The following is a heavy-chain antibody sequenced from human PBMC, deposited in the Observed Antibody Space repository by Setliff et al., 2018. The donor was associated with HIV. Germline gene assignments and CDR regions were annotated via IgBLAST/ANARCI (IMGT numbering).Heavy chain of an antibody. CDR1: GYIFSTYG. D-gene: IGHD4-17*01. V-gene: IGHV1-18*01. CDR2: ISASNGNT. Sequence: ASVQVSCKASGYIFSTYGISWVRQAPGQGLEWMGWISASNGNTHYAQKVQGRVTLTTDTSTNTTYMELRSLRSDDAAVYYCAKTTPQPHYYYYVDVWGKGTTVTVSS. CDR3: AKTTPQPHYYYYVDV. J-gene: IGHJ6*03.